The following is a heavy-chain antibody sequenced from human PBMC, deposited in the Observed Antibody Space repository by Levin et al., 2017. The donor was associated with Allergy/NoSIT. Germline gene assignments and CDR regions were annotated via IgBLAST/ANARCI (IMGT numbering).Heavy chain of an antibody. Sequence: PSETLSLTCAVYGGSFSGYYWSWIRQPPGKGLEWIGEINHSGSTNYNPSLKSRVTISVDTSKNQFSLKLSSVTAADTAVYYCARGIFMNWFDPWGQGTLVTVSS. V-gene: IGHV4-34*01. CDR1: GGSFSGYY. CDR3: ARGIFMNWFDP. J-gene: IGHJ5*02. CDR2: INHSGST.